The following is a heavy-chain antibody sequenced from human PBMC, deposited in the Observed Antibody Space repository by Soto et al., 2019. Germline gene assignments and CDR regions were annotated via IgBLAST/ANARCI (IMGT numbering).Heavy chain of an antibody. Sequence: EVQLVESGGGLVQPGGSLRLSCAASGFTFSSYEMNWVRQAPGKGLEWVSYISSSGSTIYYADSVKGRFTISRDNAKNSLYLQMNSLRAEDTAVYYCARDPRTTVTTTLGWFDPWGQGTLVIVSS. V-gene: IGHV3-48*03. CDR2: ISSSGSTI. J-gene: IGHJ5*02. D-gene: IGHD4-4*01. CDR3: ARDPRTTVTTTLGWFDP. CDR1: GFTFSSYE.